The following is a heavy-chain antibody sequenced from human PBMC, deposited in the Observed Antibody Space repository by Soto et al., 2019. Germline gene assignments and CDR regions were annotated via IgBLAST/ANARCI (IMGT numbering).Heavy chain of an antibody. J-gene: IGHJ6*02. CDR2: IYYSGST. D-gene: IGHD3-22*01. V-gene: IGHV4-61*01. CDR3: ARVLEGGYIYYYYGMDV. Sequence: PSETLSLTCTVSGGSVSSGSYYWSWIRQPPGKGLERIGYIYYSGSTNYNPSLKSRVTISVDTSKNQFSLKLSSVTAADTAVYYCARVLEGGYIYYYYGMDVWGQGTTVTVSS. CDR1: GGSVSSGSYY.